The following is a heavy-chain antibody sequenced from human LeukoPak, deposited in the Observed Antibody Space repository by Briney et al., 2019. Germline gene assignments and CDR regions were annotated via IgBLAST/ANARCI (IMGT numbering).Heavy chain of an antibody. J-gene: IGHJ3*02. D-gene: IGHD3-22*01. CDR2: IYTSGST. V-gene: IGHV4-4*07. CDR3: ARDYYDSSGYYYLDSFDI. CDR1: GGSISSYY. Sequence: PSETLSLTCTVSGGSISSYYWSWIRQPAGKGLEWIGRIYTSGSTNYNPSLKSRVTMSVDTSKNQFSLKLSSVTAADTAVYYCARDYYDSSGYYYLDSFDIWGQGTMVTVSS.